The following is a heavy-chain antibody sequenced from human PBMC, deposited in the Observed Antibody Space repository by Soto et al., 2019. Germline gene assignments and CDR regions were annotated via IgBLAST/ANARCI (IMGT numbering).Heavy chain of an antibody. D-gene: IGHD2-21*01. Sequence: EVQLLESGGGLVQPGGSLRLSCAASGLTFSAYAMSWVRQAPGKGLEWVSTISGGSNNTYYADSVKGRFTLSRDTSKSTLYLQMNSLKTEDTAIYYCTTRRDYAVIDWGQGTLVTVSS. CDR2: ISGGSNNT. J-gene: IGHJ4*02. CDR3: TTRRDYAVID. CDR1: GLTFSAYA. V-gene: IGHV3-23*01.